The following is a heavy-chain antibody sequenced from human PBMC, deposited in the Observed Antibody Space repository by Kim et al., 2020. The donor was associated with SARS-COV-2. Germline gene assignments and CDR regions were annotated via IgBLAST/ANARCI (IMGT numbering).Heavy chain of an antibody. V-gene: IGHV3-15*01. Sequence: PVTGRFTISRDDSKNTLYLQMNSLKTEDTAVYYCTTVPLIVVVPAAIFDYWGQGTLVTVSS. D-gene: IGHD2-2*01. J-gene: IGHJ4*02. CDR3: TTVPLIVVVPAAIFDY.